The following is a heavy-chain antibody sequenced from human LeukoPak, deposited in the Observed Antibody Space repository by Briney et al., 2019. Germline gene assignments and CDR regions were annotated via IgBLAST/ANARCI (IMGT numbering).Heavy chain of an antibody. V-gene: IGHV5-51*01. Sequence: GESLQISCKGSGYSFTSYWIGWVRQMPGKGLEWMGIIYPGDSDTRYSPSFQGQVTISADKSISTAYPQWSSLKASDTAMFYCARRTISDDWYFDLWGRGTLVTVSS. J-gene: IGHJ2*01. CDR2: IYPGDSDT. D-gene: IGHD3-9*01. CDR3: ARRTISDDWYFDL. CDR1: GYSFTSYW.